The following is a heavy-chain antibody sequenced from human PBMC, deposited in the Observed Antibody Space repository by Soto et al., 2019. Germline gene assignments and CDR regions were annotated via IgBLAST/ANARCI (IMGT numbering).Heavy chain of an antibody. Sequence: PSETLSLTCTVSGGSISSYYWSWIRQPPGKGLEWIGYIYYSGSTNYNPSLTSRVTISVDTSKNQFSLKLSSVTAADTAVYYCARYSSGWYKYAFDIWGQGTMVTVSS. CDR2: IYYSGST. D-gene: IGHD6-19*01. V-gene: IGHV4-59*01. J-gene: IGHJ3*02. CDR1: GGSISSYY. CDR3: ARYSSGWYKYAFDI.